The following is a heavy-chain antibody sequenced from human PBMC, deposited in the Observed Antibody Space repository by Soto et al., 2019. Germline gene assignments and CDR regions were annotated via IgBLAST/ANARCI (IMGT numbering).Heavy chain of an antibody. D-gene: IGHD6-19*01. CDR2: FDPEDGET. J-gene: IGHJ4*02. Sequence: ASVKVSCKVSGYTLTEVSMHWLRQAPGKGLAWMGGFDPEDGETIYAHKFQGRVTMTEDTSTDTADMELSSLRSEDTAVYYCATATSGWWDFDYWGQGTLVTVSS. CDR3: ATATSGWWDFDY. V-gene: IGHV1-24*01. CDR1: GYTLTEVS.